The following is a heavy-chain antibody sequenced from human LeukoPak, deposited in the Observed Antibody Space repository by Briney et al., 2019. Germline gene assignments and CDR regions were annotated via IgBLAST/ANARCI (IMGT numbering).Heavy chain of an antibody. D-gene: IGHD6-13*01. V-gene: IGHV3-9*01. Sequence: GGSLRLSCATSGFTFDDYAMHWVRQAPGKGLEWVSGITWNSGSIGYADSVKGRFTISRDNAKNSLYLQMTSLRAEDTAFYYCAKDIASSDHYYMDVWGKGTTVTVSS. CDR1: GFTFDDYA. CDR3: AKDIASSDHYYMDV. J-gene: IGHJ6*03. CDR2: ITWNSGSI.